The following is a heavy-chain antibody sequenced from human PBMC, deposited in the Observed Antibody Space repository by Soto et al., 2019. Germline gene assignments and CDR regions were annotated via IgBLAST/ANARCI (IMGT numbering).Heavy chain of an antibody. J-gene: IGHJ6*03. Sequence: SETLSLTCTVSGGSISSSSYYWGWIRQPPGKGLEWIGSIYYSGSTYYNPSLKSRVTISVDTSKNQFSLKLSSVTAADTAVYYCARVHPNRVLSPYYYYMDVWGKGTTVTVSS. D-gene: IGHD7-27*01. CDR1: GGSISSSSYY. CDR2: IYYSGST. V-gene: IGHV4-39*01. CDR3: ARVHPNRVLSPYYYYMDV.